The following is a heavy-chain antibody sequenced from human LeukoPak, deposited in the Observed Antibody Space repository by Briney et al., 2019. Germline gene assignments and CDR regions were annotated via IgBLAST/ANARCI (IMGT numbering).Heavy chain of an antibody. Sequence: PGRSLRLSCATSGFTFSTYGMYWVRQAPGKGLEWVAVISYDGSDTYYGDSVKGRFTISRDNAKNTLYLQMNSLRAEDTAVYYCARVYYYGMDVWGQGTTVTVSS. CDR1: GFTFSTYG. CDR2: ISYDGSDT. V-gene: IGHV3-30*03. J-gene: IGHJ6*02. CDR3: ARVYYYGMDV.